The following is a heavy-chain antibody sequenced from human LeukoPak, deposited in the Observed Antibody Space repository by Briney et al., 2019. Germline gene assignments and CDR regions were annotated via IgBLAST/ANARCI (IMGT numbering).Heavy chain of an antibody. D-gene: IGHD6-13*01. CDR3: ARVDPSSSWQFDY. J-gene: IGHJ4*02. CDR2: IYSGGST. V-gene: IGHV3-66*01. CDR1: GFTVSSNY. Sequence: GGSLRLSCAASGFTVSSNYMSWVRQAPGKGLEWVSVIYSGGSTYYADSVKGRFTISRDNSKNTLYLQMNSLRAEDTAVYYCARVDPSSSWQFDYWGQGTLVTVSS.